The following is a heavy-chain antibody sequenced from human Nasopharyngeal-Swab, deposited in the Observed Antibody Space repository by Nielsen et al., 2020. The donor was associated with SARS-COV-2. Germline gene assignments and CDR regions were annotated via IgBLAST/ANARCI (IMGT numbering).Heavy chain of an antibody. CDR1: GYIFTLYG. Sequence: ASVKVSCKASGYIFTLYGINWVRQATGQGLEWMGWMNPNNGDTGYAQKFQGRVTMTRNTSISTAYMELSSLRSEDTAVYYCAKGDWGSGWYNWGQGTLVTVSS. D-gene: IGHD6-19*01. CDR2: MNPNNGDT. CDR3: AKGDWGSGWYN. J-gene: IGHJ4*02. V-gene: IGHV1-8*02.